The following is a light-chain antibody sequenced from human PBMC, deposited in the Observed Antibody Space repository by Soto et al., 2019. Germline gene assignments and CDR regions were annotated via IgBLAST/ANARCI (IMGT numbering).Light chain of an antibody. J-gene: IGKJ4*01. CDR3: QQHSNWPPLT. CDR2: DAS. Sequence: EIVLTQSPATLSLSPGERATLSCRASQSVSSYLAWYQQKPGQAPRLLIYDASNRATGIPARFSGSGSGTDFTLTIRSLEPEDFAVYYCQQHSNWPPLTFGGGTKVEIK. CDR1: QSVSSY. V-gene: IGKV3-11*01.